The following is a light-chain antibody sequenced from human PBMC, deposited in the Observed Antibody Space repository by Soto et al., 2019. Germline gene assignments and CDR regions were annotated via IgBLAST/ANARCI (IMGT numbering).Light chain of an antibody. Sequence: QSVLTQPPSVSGAPGQRVTISCTGSSSNIGAGYDVHWYQQLPGTAPKLLIYGNSSRPAGVPDRFSGSKSGTSASLAISGLQAENEADYYCQSYDSSRSWVFGGGTKLTVL. J-gene: IGLJ3*02. CDR3: QSYDSSRSWV. CDR2: GNS. CDR1: SSNIGAGYD. V-gene: IGLV1-40*01.